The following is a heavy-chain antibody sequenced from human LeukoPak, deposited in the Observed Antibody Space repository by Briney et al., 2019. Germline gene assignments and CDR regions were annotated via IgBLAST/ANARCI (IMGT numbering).Heavy chain of an antibody. Sequence: VASVKVSCKASGGTFSSYAISWVRQAPGQGLEWMGRIIPILGIANYAQKFQGRVTITADKSTSTAYMELSSLRSEDTAVYYCATEEYEDYVRDFDYWGQGTLVTVSS. V-gene: IGHV1-69*04. D-gene: IGHD4-17*01. J-gene: IGHJ4*02. CDR1: GGTFSSYA. CDR3: ATEEYEDYVRDFDY. CDR2: IIPILGIA.